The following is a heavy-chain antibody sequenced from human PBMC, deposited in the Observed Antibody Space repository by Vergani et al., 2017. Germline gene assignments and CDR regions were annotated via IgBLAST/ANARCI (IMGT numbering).Heavy chain of an antibody. D-gene: IGHD5-12*01. CDR1: GFTFSSYA. V-gene: IGHV3-23*03. CDR2: IYSGGSST. J-gene: IGHJ4*02. Sequence: EVQLLESGGGLVQPGGSLRLSCAASGFTFSSYAMSWVRQAPGKGLEWVSVIYSGGSSTYYADPVKGRFTISRDNSKNTLYLQMNSLRAEDTAVYYCAKEGPATPIDYWGQGTLVTVSS. CDR3: AKEGPATPIDY.